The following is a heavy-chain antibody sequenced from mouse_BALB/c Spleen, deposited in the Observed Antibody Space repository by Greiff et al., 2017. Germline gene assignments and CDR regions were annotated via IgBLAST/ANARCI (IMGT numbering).Heavy chain of an antibody. Sequence: EVKLMESGAELVRPGALVKLSCKASGFNIKDYYMHWVKQRPEQGLEWIGWIDPENGNTIYDPKFQGKASITADTSSNTAYLQLSSLTSEDTAVYYCAEGFAYWGQGTLVTVSA. CDR1: GFNIKDYY. CDR2: IDPENGNT. J-gene: IGHJ3*01. CDR3: AEGFAY. V-gene: IGHV14-1*02.